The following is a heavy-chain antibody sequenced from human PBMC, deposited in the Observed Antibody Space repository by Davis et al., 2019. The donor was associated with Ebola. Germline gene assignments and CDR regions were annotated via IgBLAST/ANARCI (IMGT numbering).Heavy chain of an antibody. D-gene: IGHD2-15*01. CDR3: ASSSGGRFWFDP. CDR2: ITPFNGNT. CDR1: GYTFTYRY. J-gene: IGHJ5*02. V-gene: IGHV1-45*02. Sequence: SSVKVSCKASGYTFTYRYLHWVRQAPGQALEWMGWITPFNGNTNYAQKFQDRVTITRDRSMSTAYMELSSLRSEDTAMYYCASSSGGRFWFDPWGQGTLVTVSS.